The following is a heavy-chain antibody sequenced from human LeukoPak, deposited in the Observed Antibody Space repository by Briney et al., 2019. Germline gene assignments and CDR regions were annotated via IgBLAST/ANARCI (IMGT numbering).Heavy chain of an antibody. Sequence: PGGSLRLSCAASGFTFSSYGMHWVRQAPGKGLEWVAVISYDGSNKLYADSVKGRFTISRDNSKNTVYLQMNSLRTEDTAVYYCGKDRLLGDSYYDNSGYGLDYWGQGTLVIVS. V-gene: IGHV3-30*18. CDR3: GKDRLLGDSYYDNSGYGLDY. CDR1: GFTFSSYG. J-gene: IGHJ4*02. CDR2: ISYDGSNK. D-gene: IGHD3-22*01.